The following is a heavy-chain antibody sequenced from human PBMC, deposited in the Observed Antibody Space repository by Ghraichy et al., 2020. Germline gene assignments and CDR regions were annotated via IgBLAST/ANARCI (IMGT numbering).Heavy chain of an antibody. CDR2: ISHSGST. J-gene: IGHJ3*02. CDR3: ARALFDSSGPPTFDI. Sequence: SQTLSLTCAVSGGSISSSDYFWSWIRQPPGKGLEWIGYISHSGSTYYNLSLKSRVTISVDRSKNQFSLRLSSVTAADTAVYYCARALFDSSGPPTFDIWGQGTMVTVSS. V-gene: IGHV4-30-2*01. CDR1: GGSISSSDYF. D-gene: IGHD6-19*01.